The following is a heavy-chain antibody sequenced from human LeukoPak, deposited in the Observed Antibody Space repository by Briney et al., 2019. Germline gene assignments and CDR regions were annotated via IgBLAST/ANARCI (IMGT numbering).Heavy chain of an antibody. V-gene: IGHV1-2*02. D-gene: IGHD5-12*01. Sequence: ASMKVSCKTSGYTFTDYYVHWVRQAPGQGLEWMGWINPNSGDTKYAQKFQGRVTMTRDTSINTAYMELGRLRSDDTAVYYCARDADNGYEYHDYFDPWGQGLLVTVSS. CDR1: GYTFTDYY. CDR2: INPNSGDT. CDR3: ARDADNGYEYHDYFDP. J-gene: IGHJ5*02.